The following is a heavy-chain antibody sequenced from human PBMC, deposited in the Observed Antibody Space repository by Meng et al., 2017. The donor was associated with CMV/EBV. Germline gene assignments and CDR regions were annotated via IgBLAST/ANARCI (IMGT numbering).Heavy chain of an antibody. CDR2: ISAYNGNT. CDR3: ARNAFGNDILSYSDY. CDR1: GYTFTSYG. J-gene: IGHJ4*02. Sequence: ASVKVSCKASGYTFTSYGISWVRQAPGQGLEWMGWISAYNGNTNYAQKLQGRVTMTTDTSTSTAYMELRSLRSDDTAVYYCARNAFGNDILSYSDYWGQGTLVTVSS. D-gene: IGHD3-9*01. V-gene: IGHV1-18*01.